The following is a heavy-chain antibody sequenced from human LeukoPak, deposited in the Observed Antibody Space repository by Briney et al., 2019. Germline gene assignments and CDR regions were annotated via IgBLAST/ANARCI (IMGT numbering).Heavy chain of an antibody. CDR2: INPSGGST. J-gene: IGHJ6*03. CDR3: ARGARGYDFWSGYMDV. D-gene: IGHD3-3*01. Sequence: ASVKVSCKASGYTFTTYYMHWVRQAPGQGLEWMGIINPSGGSTSYAQKFQGRVTMTRDTSTSTVYMELSSLRSEDTAVYYCARGARGYDFWSGYMDVWGKGTTVTVSS. CDR1: GYTFTTYY. V-gene: IGHV1-46*01.